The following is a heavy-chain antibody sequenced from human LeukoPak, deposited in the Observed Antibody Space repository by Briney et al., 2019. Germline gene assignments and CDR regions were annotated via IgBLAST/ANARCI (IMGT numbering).Heavy chain of an antibody. CDR2: INSDGSST. Sequence: PGGSLRLSCAASGFTFSSCWMHWVRQAPGKGLVWVSRINSDGSSTSYADSVKGRFTISRDNAKNTLYLQMNSLRAEDTAVYYCARDRKGEYSSGWYNFDYWGQGTLVTVSS. CDR1: GFTFSSCW. J-gene: IGHJ4*02. CDR3: ARDRKGEYSSGWYNFDY. D-gene: IGHD6-19*01. V-gene: IGHV3-74*01.